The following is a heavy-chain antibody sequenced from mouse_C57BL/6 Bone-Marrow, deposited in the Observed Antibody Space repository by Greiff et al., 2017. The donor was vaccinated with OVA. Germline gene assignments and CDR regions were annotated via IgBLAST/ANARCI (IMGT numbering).Heavy chain of an antibody. V-gene: IGHV3-6*01. CDR3: ARDGTFYAMDY. Sequence: EVKLQESGPGLVKPSQSLSLTCSVTGYSITSGYYWNWIRQFPGNKLEWMGYISDDGSNNYNPSLKNRISITRDTSKNQLFLKLNSVTTEDTATYYCARDGTFYAMDYWGQGTSVTVSS. D-gene: IGHD1-1*02. J-gene: IGHJ4*01. CDR1: GYSITSGYY. CDR2: ISDDGSN.